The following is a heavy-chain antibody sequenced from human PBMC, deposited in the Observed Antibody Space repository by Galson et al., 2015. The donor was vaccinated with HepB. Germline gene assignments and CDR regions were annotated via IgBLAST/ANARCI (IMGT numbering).Heavy chain of an antibody. CDR3: ATRIAVADFDY. D-gene: IGHD6-19*01. CDR2: IYSGGST. CDR1: GFTVSSNY. Sequence: SLRLSCAASGFTVSSNYMSWVRQAPGKGLEWVSVIYSGGSTYYADSVKGRFTISRDNSKNTLYLQMNSLRVEDTAVYYCATRIAVADFDYWGRGTLVTVSS. J-gene: IGHJ4*02. V-gene: IGHV3-66*04.